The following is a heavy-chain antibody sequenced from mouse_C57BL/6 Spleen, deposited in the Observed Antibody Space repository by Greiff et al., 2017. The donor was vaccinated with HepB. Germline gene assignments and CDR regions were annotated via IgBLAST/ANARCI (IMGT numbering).Heavy chain of an antibody. CDR3: ARAGSSLYWYLYV. CDR1: GYAFSSSW. CDR2: IYPGDGDT. Sequence: VQLQQSGPELVKPGASVKISCKASGYAFSSSWMNWVKQRPGKGLEWIGRIYPGDGDTNYNGKFKGKATLTADKSSSTAYMQISSLTSEDSAVYFCARAGSSLYWYLYVWGTGTTVTVSS. J-gene: IGHJ1*03. V-gene: IGHV1-82*01. D-gene: IGHD1-1*01.